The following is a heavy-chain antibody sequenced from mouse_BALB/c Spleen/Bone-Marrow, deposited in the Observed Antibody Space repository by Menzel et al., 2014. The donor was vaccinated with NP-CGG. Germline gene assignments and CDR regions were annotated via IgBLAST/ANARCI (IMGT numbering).Heavy chain of an antibody. CDR1: GYAFTSYN. Sequence: VQLQQSGPELVKPGASVKVSCKASGYAFTSYNMRWVKQSHGKSLEWIGYIDPYNGGTSYNQKFKGKATLTVDKSSSTAYMHLSSLTPEDSAVYRSAKDNYSGGRCAFFYWGEGALVSVSP. CDR3: AKDNYSGGRCAFFY. D-gene: IGHD1-1*01. V-gene: IGHV1S135*01. CDR2: IDPYNGGT. J-gene: IGHJ3*01.